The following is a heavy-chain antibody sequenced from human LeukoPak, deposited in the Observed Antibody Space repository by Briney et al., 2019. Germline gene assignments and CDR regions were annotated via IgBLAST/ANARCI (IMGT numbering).Heavy chain of an antibody. CDR3: ARDPGGSPFDY. D-gene: IGHD1-26*01. J-gene: IGHJ4*02. CDR2: ISYDGSHK. Sequence: PGGSLRLSCAASGFTFSSYGMHWVRQAPGKGLEWVAVISYDGSHKYSADSVKGRFTISRDNSKNTLYLQMNSLRTEDTAVYYCARDPGGSPFDYWGQGVLVTVSS. V-gene: IGHV3-30*03. CDR1: GFTFSSYG.